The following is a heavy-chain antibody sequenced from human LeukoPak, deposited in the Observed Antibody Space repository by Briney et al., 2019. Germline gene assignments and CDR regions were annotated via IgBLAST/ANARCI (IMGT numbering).Heavy chain of an antibody. CDR3: ARDPSARLGYFDY. D-gene: IGHD6-6*01. CDR1: GFTFSRYW. J-gene: IGHJ4*02. V-gene: IGHV3-74*01. Sequence: PGGSLGLSCAASGFTFSRYWMYWVRQGPGEGLVWVSRIEGDGSTTDYADSVKGRFTISRDNAKNTLYLQMNGLRAEDTAVYYCARDPSARLGYFDYWGQGTLVTVSS. CDR2: IEGDGSTT.